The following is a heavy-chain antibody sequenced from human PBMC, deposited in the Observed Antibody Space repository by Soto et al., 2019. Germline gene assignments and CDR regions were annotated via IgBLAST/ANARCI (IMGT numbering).Heavy chain of an antibody. D-gene: IGHD4-17*01. CDR2: IYYSGST. CDR3: ARGADYGDYSFFDY. J-gene: IGHJ4*02. Sequence: TLSLTCTVSGGSISSGGYYWIWIRQHPGKGLEWIGYIYYSGSTYYNPSLKSRVTISVDTSKNQFSLKLSSVTAADTAVYYCARGADYGDYSFFDYWGQGTLVTVSS. CDR1: GGSISSGGYY. V-gene: IGHV4-31*03.